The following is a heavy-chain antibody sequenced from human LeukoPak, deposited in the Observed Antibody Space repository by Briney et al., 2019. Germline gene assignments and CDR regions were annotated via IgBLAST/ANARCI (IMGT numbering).Heavy chain of an antibody. CDR3: ARGIVGATFGALDN. Sequence: GGSLRLSCAASGFTFSSCAMHWDRQAPGKGLEYVSAISSNGDSTYYANSVKGRFTISRDNSKKTLYLQMGSLRVEDMAVYYCARGIVGATFGALDNWGQGTLVTVSS. CDR1: GFTFSSCA. V-gene: IGHV3-64*01. CDR2: ISSNGDST. D-gene: IGHD1-26*01. J-gene: IGHJ4*02.